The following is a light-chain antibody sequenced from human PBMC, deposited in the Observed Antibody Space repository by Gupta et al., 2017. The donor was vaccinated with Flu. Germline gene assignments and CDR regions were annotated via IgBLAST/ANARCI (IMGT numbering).Light chain of an antibody. CDR1: QCGLYSSNNKNY. Sequence: SLGERATINCKSSQCGLYSSNNKNYLAWYQQKPGQPPKLLIYWASTRESGVPNRFSGSGSGTDFTLTISSLQAEDVAVYYCQQDDGTPITFGGGTKVEIK. CDR2: WAS. CDR3: QQDDGTPIT. V-gene: IGKV4-1*01. J-gene: IGKJ4*01.